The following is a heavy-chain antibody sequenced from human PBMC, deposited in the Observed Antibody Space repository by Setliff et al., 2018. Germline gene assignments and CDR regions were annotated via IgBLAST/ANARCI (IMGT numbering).Heavy chain of an antibody. D-gene: IGHD6-6*01. V-gene: IGHV4-34*01. J-gene: IGHJ4*02. Sequence: SETLSLTCAAYGGTFSDYHWTWIRQSPEKGLEWIGEINHRGSTNYNPSLTSRVTISIDTSRDQFSLKLISMIAADTAVYYCARGRNIAARLLDSWGQGTLVTVSS. CDR2: INHRGST. CDR1: GGTFSDYH. CDR3: ARGRNIAARLLDS.